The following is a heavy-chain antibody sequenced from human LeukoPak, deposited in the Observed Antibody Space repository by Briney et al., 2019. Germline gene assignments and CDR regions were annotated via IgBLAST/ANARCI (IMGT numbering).Heavy chain of an antibody. D-gene: IGHD3-10*01. V-gene: IGHV1-69*04. J-gene: IGHJ3*02. CDR1: GGTFSSYA. CDR3: ARGVRSPDDAFDI. Sequence: SVKVSCKASGGTFSSYAISWVRQAPGQGLEWMGRIIPILGIANYAQKFQGRVTITADKSTSTAYMELSSLRSEDTAVYYCARGVRSPDDAFDIWGQGAMVTVSS. CDR2: IIPILGIA.